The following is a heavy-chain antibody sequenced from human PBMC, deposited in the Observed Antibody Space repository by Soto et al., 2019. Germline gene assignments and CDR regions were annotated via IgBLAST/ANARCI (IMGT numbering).Heavy chain of an antibody. CDR2: IYYSGST. CDR3: ARVRGNQLLEWFAP. CDR1: GGSISSGDYY. V-gene: IGHV4-31*03. J-gene: IGHJ5*02. D-gene: IGHD2-2*01. Sequence: PSETLSLTCTVSGGSISSGDYYWSWIRQHPGKGLEWIGYIYYSGSTYYNPSLKSRVTISVDASKNQFSLKLSSVTAADTAVYYCARVRGNQLLEWFAPWGQGTLVTVSS.